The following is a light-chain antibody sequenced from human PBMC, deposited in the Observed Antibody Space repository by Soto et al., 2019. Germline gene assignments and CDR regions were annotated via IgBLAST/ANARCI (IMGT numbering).Light chain of an antibody. V-gene: IGLV2-14*03. Sequence: QSVLTQPASVSGSPGQSITISCTGTSSDVGGYNYVSWYQQHPGKAPKLMIYDVSNRPSGVSYRFSGSKSGNTASLTISGLQAEDEADYYCSSYTSGSTLYVFGTGTKVTVL. J-gene: IGLJ1*01. CDR2: DVS. CDR3: SSYTSGSTLYV. CDR1: SSDVGGYNY.